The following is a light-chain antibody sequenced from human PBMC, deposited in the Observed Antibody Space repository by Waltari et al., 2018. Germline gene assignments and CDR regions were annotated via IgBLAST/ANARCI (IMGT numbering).Light chain of an antibody. V-gene: IGKV1-5*03. CDR3: QHYNSYPLT. CDR2: RAS. Sequence: DIQLTQSPSTLPASVGDRVTITCRASQSVSNWLAWYQQKPGKAPKLLIYRASILESGVPSRFSGSGSVTEFTLTISSLQPEDFATYFCQHYNSYPLTFGGGTKVDI. CDR1: QSVSNW. J-gene: IGKJ4*01.